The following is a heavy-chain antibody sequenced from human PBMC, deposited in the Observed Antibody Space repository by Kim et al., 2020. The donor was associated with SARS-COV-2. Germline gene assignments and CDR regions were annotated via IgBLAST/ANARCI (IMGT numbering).Heavy chain of an antibody. Sequence: GGSLRLSCAASGFTVSSNYMSWVRQAPGKGLEWVSVIYSGGSTYYADSVKGRFTISRDNSKNTLYLQMNSLRAEDTAVYYCAREPYNWNDGFFSDYWGQGTLVTVSS. J-gene: IGHJ4*02. CDR1: GFTVSSNY. CDR3: AREPYNWNDGFFSDY. D-gene: IGHD1-1*01. CDR2: IYSGGST. V-gene: IGHV3-66*01.